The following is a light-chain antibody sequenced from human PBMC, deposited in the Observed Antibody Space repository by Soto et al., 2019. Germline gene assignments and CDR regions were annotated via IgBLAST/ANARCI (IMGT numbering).Light chain of an antibody. V-gene: IGLV1-47*01. CDR3: AAWDDSLSGV. CDR1: SSNIGSNY. Sequence: QSVLTQPTSASGTPGQRVTISCSGSSSNIGSNYVYWYQQVPGTAPKLLIERNNQRPSGVPDRFSGSKSGTSASLAISGLRSEDEADYYCAAWDDSLSGVFGGGTKLTVL. CDR2: RNN. J-gene: IGLJ3*02.